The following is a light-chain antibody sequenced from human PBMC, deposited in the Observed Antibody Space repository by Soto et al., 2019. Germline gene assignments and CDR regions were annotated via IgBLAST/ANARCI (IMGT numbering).Light chain of an antibody. J-gene: IGKJ4*01. CDR1: QSVSSNY. CDR3: QRYNNWPLT. V-gene: IGKV3-20*01. Sequence: EIVLTQSPGTVSVSPGERATLSCRASQSVSSNYLAWHQQKPGQAPRLLIYGASSRAAGIPDRFRGSGSGTDFTLTISSLEPEDFAIYYCQRYNNWPLTFGGGTKVESK. CDR2: GAS.